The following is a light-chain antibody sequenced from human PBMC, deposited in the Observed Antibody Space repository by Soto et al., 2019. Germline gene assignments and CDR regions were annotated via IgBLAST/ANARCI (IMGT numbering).Light chain of an antibody. CDR3: QQHSHWPPWT. V-gene: IGKV1-5*01. CDR1: QRISSW. CDR2: DGS. J-gene: IGKJ1*01. Sequence: DRVTITCRASQRISSWLAWYQQKPGKAPKFLIYDGSTLESGVPARFSGSGSGTDFTLTISNLEPEDFAVYYCQQHSHWPPWTFGQGTKVDVK.